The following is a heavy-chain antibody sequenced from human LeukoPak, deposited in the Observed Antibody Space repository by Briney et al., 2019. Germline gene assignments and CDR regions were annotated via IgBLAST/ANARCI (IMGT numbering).Heavy chain of an antibody. V-gene: IGHV4-59*08. D-gene: IGHD3-22*01. CDR3: ARHEYDSSGYYYFDY. J-gene: IGHJ4*02. CDR2: IYYSGST. CDR1: GGSISSYY. Sequence: SETLSLTCTVSGGSISSYYWSWIRQPPGKGLEWIGYIYYSGSTNYNPSLKSRVTISVDTSKNQFSLKLSSVTAADTAVYYCARHEYDSSGYYYFDYWGQGTLVTVSS.